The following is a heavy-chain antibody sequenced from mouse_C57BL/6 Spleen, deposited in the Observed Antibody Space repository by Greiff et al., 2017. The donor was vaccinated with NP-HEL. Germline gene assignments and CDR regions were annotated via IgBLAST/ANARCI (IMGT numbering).Heavy chain of an antibody. J-gene: IGHJ2*01. CDR3: ARSPFYDYDDGYYFDY. Sequence: QVQLQQSGAELAKPGASVKLSCKASGYTFTSYWMHWVKQRPGQGLEWIGYINPSSGDTKYNQKFKDKATLTAAKSSSTAYMQLSSLSYEDSAVYYCARSPFYDYDDGYYFDYWGQGTTLTVSS. CDR2: INPSSGDT. D-gene: IGHD2-4*01. CDR1: GYTFTSYW. V-gene: IGHV1-7*01.